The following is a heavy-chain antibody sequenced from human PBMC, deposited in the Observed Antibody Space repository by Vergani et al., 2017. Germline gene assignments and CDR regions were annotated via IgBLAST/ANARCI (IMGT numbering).Heavy chain of an antibody. CDR2: INNDGHT. J-gene: IGHJ4*02. V-gene: IGHV4-34*02. CDR3: AVRPRVNLVGGEIVTKRTFDY. CDR1: GESFSSFY. D-gene: IGHD3-10*01. Sequence: QVQLQQWGAGVVKPSGTLSLTFAVFGESFSSFYWSWIRQPPGKGLEWIGEINNDGHTDYNPSLESRVTVSRDTAKNQFSLNLMSVTASDTAMYYFAVRPRVNLVGGEIVTKRTFDYWSQGSLITVSS.